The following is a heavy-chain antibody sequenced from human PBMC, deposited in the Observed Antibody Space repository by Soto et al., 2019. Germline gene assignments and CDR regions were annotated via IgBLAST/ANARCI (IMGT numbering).Heavy chain of an antibody. CDR2: IIPIFGTA. V-gene: IGHV1-69*13. J-gene: IGHJ4*02. CDR1: GGTFSSYA. D-gene: IGHD6-19*01. Sequence: SVKVSCKASGGTFSSYAISWVRQAPGQGLEWMGGIIPIFGTANYAQKFQGRVTITADESTSTAYMELSSLRSEDTAVYYCARVVEYSSGWSSNYFDYWGQGTLVTVSS. CDR3: ARVVEYSSGWSSNYFDY.